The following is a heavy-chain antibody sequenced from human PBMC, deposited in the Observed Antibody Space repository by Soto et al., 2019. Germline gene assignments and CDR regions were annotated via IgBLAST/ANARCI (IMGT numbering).Heavy chain of an antibody. Sequence: ASVKVSCKASGYTFTIYDINWVRPSPGQGLEWMGWISAYNGNTNYAQKLQGRVTMTTDTSTSTAYMELRSLRSDDTAVYYCAISYSGYDPGAFDIWGQGTMVTVSS. CDR1: GYTFTIYD. D-gene: IGHD5-12*01. J-gene: IGHJ3*02. V-gene: IGHV1-18*01. CDR2: ISAYNGNT. CDR3: AISYSGYDPGAFDI.